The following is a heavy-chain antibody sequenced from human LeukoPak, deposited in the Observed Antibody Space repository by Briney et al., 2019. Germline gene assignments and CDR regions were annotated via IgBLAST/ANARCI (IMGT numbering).Heavy chain of an antibody. Sequence: SSETLSLTCTDSGGSISSYYWSWIRQPPGKGLEWIGYIYYSGSTNYNPSLKSRVTISVGTSKNQFSLKLSSVTAADTAVYYCAREGSYCGGGSCYSGFDPWGQGTLVTVSS. CDR3: AREGSYCGGGSCYSGFDP. V-gene: IGHV4-59*01. CDR1: GGSISSYY. CDR2: IYYSGST. D-gene: IGHD2-15*01. J-gene: IGHJ5*02.